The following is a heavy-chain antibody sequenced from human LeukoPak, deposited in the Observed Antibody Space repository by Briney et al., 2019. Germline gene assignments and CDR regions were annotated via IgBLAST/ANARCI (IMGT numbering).Heavy chain of an antibody. Sequence: PSETLSLTCAVSGYSITRGFSWGWIRQPPGKGLEWIGTISHSGTTDYKSTLESRLTISMDTSKHLFSLWLPCVTAADTAVYYCAREGAGPGIDPWGQGTLVTVSS. D-gene: IGHD3-16*01. J-gene: IGHJ5*02. CDR3: AREGAGPGIDP. V-gene: IGHV4-38-2*02. CDR1: GYSITRGFS. CDR2: ISHSGTT.